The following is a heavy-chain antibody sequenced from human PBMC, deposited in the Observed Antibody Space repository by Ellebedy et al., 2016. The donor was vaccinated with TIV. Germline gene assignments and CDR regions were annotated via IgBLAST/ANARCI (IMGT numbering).Heavy chain of an antibody. J-gene: IGHJ4*02. CDR2: FDPEDGET. CDR3: ATLGMAPSDFDY. D-gene: IGHD1-26*01. Sequence: ALVKVSCKVSGYTLTELSMHWVRQAPGKGIEWMGGFDPEDGETIFAQKFQGRVTMTEDTSTDTAYMELSSLRSEDTAVYYCATLGMAPSDFDYWGQGTLVTVSS. CDR1: GYTLTELS. V-gene: IGHV1-24*01.